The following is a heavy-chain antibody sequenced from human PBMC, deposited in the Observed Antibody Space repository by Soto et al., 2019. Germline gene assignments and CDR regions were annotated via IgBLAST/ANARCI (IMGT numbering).Heavy chain of an antibody. V-gene: IGHV1-69*01. CDR2: IIPIFGTA. D-gene: IGHD1-1*01. CDR3: ARLRPGPDWNRGAFDY. CDR1: GGTFSSYA. Sequence: QVQLVQSGAEVKKPGSSVKVSCKASGGTFSSYAISWVRQAPGQGLEWMGGIIPIFGTANYAQKFQGRVTISADESTSTAYMELSSLRSEDTAVYYCARLRPGPDWNRGAFDYWGQGTLVTVSS. J-gene: IGHJ4*02.